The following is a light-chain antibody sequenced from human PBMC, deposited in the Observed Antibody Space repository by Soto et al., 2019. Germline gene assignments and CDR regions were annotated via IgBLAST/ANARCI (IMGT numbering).Light chain of an antibody. CDR3: LQTYKLPRT. CDR2: GAS. Sequence: DIQMTQSPSSLSASVGDRVTITCRASLTIGDSLSWFQQKAGKPPTLLIYGASALQSGVPARFSGSGSGTDFTLTISNMQREDFATYYCLQTYKLPRTFGQGTKV. J-gene: IGKJ1*01. CDR1: LTIGDS. V-gene: IGKV1-39*01.